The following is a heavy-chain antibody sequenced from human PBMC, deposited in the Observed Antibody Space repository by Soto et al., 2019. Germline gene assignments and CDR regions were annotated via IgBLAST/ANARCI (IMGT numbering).Heavy chain of an antibody. CDR3: AKDWVGGSNRYYLEY. D-gene: IGHD1-26*01. CDR2: LSHHSYKE. J-gene: IGHJ4*02. V-gene: IGHV3-30*18. Sequence: QVLLVESGGGVVQPGRSLRLSCEASGFTFSDYGLHWVRQAPGKGLEWVAFLSHHSYKEFYAGSVKGRFTVSRDNSKNTLYLHMNRLRSEDTAVYYCAKDWVGGSNRYYLEYWGQGTPVTVSS. CDR1: GFTFSDYG.